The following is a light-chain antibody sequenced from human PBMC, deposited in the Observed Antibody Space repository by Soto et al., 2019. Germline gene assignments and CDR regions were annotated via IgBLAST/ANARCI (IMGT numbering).Light chain of an antibody. CDR3: QQYQTYPWT. CDR1: QSVSHW. Sequence: DLQMTQSPSTLSASLGDRVPITCRASQSVSHWLAWYQQKPGKGPNVLIFRASSLGRGVPSRFSGSGSGTEFSLTISSLQPDDFATYYCQQYQTYPWTFGQGTKVEIK. V-gene: IGKV1-5*03. J-gene: IGKJ1*01. CDR2: RAS.